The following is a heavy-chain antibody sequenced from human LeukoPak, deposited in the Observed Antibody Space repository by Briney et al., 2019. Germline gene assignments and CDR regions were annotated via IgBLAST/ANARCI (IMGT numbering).Heavy chain of an antibody. V-gene: IGHV4-4*09. CDR2: IYTSGST. CDR3: PRGDRGAVALPTDWFDP. CDR1: GGSISSYY. J-gene: IGHJ5*02. D-gene: IGHD2-15*01. Sequence: NPSETLSLTCTVCGGSISSYYWSWIRQPPGKGLECIGYIYTSGSTNYNPSLKSRVTISVDTSKNQFSLKLSSVTAADRAVYYCPRGDRGAVALPTDWFDPWGQGTLVTVSS.